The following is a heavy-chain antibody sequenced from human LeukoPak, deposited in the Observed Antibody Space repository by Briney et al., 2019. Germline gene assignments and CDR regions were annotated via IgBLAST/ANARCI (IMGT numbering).Heavy chain of an antibody. Sequence: SEALSLTCTVSGGSINTVTYYWGWIRQPPGKGLEWIGSIYYSGTTHNNASLEGRVTISVDTSKNQFSLRLTSVTAADTAVYYCASLRYYGSADWGQGTLVTVSS. J-gene: IGHJ4*02. V-gene: IGHV4-39*01. CDR2: IYYSGTT. CDR3: ASLRYYGSAD. CDR1: GGSINTVTYY. D-gene: IGHD3-10*01.